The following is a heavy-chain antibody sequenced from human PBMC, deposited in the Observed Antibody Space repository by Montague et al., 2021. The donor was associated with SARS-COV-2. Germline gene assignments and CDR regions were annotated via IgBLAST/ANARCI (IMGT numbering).Heavy chain of an antibody. CDR3: ARVPSSSWYFYS. J-gene: IGHJ4*02. CDR1: GFTFTSYW. CDR2: IKQDGSEK. Sequence: SLRLSCAASGFTFTSYWMSWVRQAPGKGLEWVANIKQDGSEKYYVDSVKGRFTIARDNAKNSLYLQMNSLRAEDTAVYYCARVPSSSWYFYSWGQGTLVTVSS. D-gene: IGHD6-13*01. V-gene: IGHV3-7*01.